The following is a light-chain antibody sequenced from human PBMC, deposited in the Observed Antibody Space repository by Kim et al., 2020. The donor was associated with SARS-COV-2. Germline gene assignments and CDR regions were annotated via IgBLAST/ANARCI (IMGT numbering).Light chain of an antibody. V-gene: IGKV3-11*01. CDR3: QQRRSWPRT. J-gene: IGKJ1*01. Sequence: PGERATLSCRASQSVSRYLAWYQQKPGQAPRLLISEASNRATGIPARFSGSGSGTDFTLTISSLEPEDFAVYYCQQRRSWPRTFGQGTKVDIK. CDR2: EAS. CDR1: QSVSRY.